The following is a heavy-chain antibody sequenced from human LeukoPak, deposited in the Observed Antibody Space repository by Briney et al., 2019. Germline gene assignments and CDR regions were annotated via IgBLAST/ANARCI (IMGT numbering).Heavy chain of an antibody. CDR1: GYTFTSYY. D-gene: IGHD6-25*01. CDR2: INPSGGST. V-gene: IGHV1-46*01. Sequence: ASVKVSCKASGYTFTSYYMHWVRQAPGQGLEWMGIINPSGGSTSYAQKFQGRVTMTRDTSTSTVYMELSSLRSEDTAVFYCARTSLLAAPDYWGQGTLVTVSS. J-gene: IGHJ4*02. CDR3: ARTSLLAAPDY.